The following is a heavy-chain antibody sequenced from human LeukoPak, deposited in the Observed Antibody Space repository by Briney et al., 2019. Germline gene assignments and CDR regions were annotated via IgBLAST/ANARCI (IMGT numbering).Heavy chain of an antibody. V-gene: IGHV3-30*18. CDR1: GFTFSSYG. D-gene: IGHD4-11*01. CDR2: ISYDGSNK. CDR3: AKILPDTVPADY. Sequence: PGRSLRLSCAASGFTFSSYGMYWVRQAPGKGLEWVAVISYDGSNKYYADSVKGRFTISRDNSKNTLYLQMNSLRAEDTAVYYCAKILPDTVPADYWGQGTLVTVSS. J-gene: IGHJ4*02.